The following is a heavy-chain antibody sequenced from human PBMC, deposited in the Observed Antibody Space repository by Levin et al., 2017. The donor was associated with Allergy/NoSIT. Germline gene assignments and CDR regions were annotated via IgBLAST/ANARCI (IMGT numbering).Heavy chain of an antibody. Sequence: SETLSLTCTVSGGSISGYYWTWIRQPPGEGLEWIGYIYSAGDTIYNPSLKSRVTISLDTSKNQVSLRLNSVTAADTAVYYCARQATGYSSSDYWGQGTLVTVSS. CDR1: GGSISGYY. J-gene: IGHJ4*02. CDR3: ARQATGYSSSDY. V-gene: IGHV4-59*01. D-gene: IGHD6-19*01. CDR2: IYSAGDT.